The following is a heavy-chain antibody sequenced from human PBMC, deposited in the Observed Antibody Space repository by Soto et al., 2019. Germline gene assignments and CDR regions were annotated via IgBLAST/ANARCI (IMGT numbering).Heavy chain of an antibody. CDR3: VRDSRTGCSSINCYMH. J-gene: IGHJ4*02. Sequence: QVQQQPWGAGLLKPSETLSLTCTVYAGSFSHYYWNWIRQSPGKGLEWIGKIKHGGSSSYNPSLRSRVSISVDMSKNQFSLKLSSVTAADTAVYYCVRDSRTGCSSINCYMHWGQGTLVTVSS. CDR2: IKHGGSS. CDR1: AGSFSHYY. D-gene: IGHD2-15*01. V-gene: IGHV4-34*01.